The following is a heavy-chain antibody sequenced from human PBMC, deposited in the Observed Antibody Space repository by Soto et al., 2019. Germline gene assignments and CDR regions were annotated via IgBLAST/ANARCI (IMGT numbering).Heavy chain of an antibody. Sequence: QLLLVQSGAEVKKPGSSVKVSCKTSGGTFSRYAFTWVRQAPGQGLEWMGGVIPMFGTANYAQKFQGRVTITADESTSTDQMELSILRSEDTAVYYCQREREAAGGTGRYFDVWGRGTLVTGSS. CDR1: GGTFSRYA. D-gene: IGHD6-13*01. V-gene: IGHV1-69*01. J-gene: IGHJ2*01. CDR2: VIPMFGTA. CDR3: QREREAAGGTGRYFDV.